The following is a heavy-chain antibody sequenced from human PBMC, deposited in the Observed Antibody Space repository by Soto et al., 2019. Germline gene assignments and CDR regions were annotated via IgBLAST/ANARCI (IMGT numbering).Heavy chain of an antibody. CDR2: ISGSGGST. CDR3: AKDWPDYYGSGSYYNFAYYFDY. CDR1: GFTFSSYA. V-gene: IGHV3-23*01. D-gene: IGHD3-10*01. Sequence: GGSLRLSCAASGFTFSSYAMSWVRQAPGKGLEWVSAISGSGGSTYYADSVKGRFTISRDNSKNTLYLQMNSLRAEDTAVYYCAKDWPDYYGSGSYYNFAYYFDYWGQGTLVTVSS. J-gene: IGHJ4*02.